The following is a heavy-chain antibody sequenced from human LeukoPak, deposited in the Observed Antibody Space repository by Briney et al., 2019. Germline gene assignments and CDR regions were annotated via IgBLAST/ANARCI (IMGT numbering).Heavy chain of an antibody. Sequence: ASVKVSCKASGYTFTSYDINWVRQATGQGLEWMGWMNPNSGNTGYAQKFQGRVTMTRNTSISTAYMELSSLRSEDTAVYYCARVGGLRYFDWSTYAFDIWGQGTMVTVSS. V-gene: IGHV1-8*01. D-gene: IGHD3-9*01. CDR3: ARVGGLRYFDWSTYAFDI. CDR2: MNPNSGNT. J-gene: IGHJ3*02. CDR1: GYTFTSYD.